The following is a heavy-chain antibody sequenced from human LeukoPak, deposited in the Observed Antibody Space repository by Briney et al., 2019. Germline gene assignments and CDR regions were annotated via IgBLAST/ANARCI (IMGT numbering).Heavy chain of an antibody. J-gene: IGHJ6*02. V-gene: IGHV1-58*02. CDR3: AAESSPAPFYYYGMDV. CDR1: GFTFTSSA. D-gene: IGHD6-6*01. CDR2: IVVGSGNT. Sequence: VASVKVSCKASGFTFTSSAMQWVRQARGQRLEWIGWIVVGSGNTNYAQKFQERVTITRDMSTSTAYMELSSLRSEDTAVYCCAAESSPAPFYYYGMDVWGQGTTVTVSS.